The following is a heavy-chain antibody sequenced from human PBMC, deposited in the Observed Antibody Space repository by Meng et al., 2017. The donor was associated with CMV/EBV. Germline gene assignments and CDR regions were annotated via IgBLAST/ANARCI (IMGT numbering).Heavy chain of an antibody. D-gene: IGHD4-23*01. CDR1: GGSISSSSYY. CDR3: ARGSKDAFGLRWNWFDP. J-gene: IGHJ5*02. V-gene: IGHV3-11*01. CDR2: ISSSGSTI. Sequence: LSLTCTVSGGSISSSSYYMSWIRQAPGKGLEWVSYISSSGSTIYYADSVKGRFTISRDNAKNSLYLQMNSLRAEDTAVYYCARGSKDAFGLRWNWFDPWGQGTLVTVSS.